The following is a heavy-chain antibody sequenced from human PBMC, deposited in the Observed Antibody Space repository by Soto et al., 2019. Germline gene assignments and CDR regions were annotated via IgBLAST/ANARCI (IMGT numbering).Heavy chain of an antibody. J-gene: IGHJ3*02. CDR3: ARDFGWAMEAGTFAFDI. CDR2: ISAYNGNT. Sequence: ASVKVSCKASGYTFTSYGISWVRQAPGQGLEWMGWISAYNGNTNYAQKLQGRVTMTTDTSTSTAYMELRSLRSDDTAVYYCARDFGWAMEAGTFAFDIWGQGTMVTVSS. D-gene: IGHD6-13*01. V-gene: IGHV1-18*01. CDR1: GYTFTSYG.